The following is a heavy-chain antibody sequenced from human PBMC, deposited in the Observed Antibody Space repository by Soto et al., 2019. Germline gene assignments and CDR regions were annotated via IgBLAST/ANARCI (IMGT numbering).Heavy chain of an antibody. V-gene: IGHV4-31*03. Sequence: QVQLQESGPGLVKPSQTLSLTCTVSGGSISSGGYYWSWIRQHPGKGLEWIGYIYYSGINYYNPYLKRRVTISVDTSKKQFSLKLSSVTAADTAVYYCARDGNDYGDYRGFWYFDLWGRGNLVTVSS. CDR3: ARDGNDYGDYRGFWYFDL. CDR1: GGSISSGGYY. CDR2: IYYSGIN. D-gene: IGHD4-17*01. J-gene: IGHJ2*01.